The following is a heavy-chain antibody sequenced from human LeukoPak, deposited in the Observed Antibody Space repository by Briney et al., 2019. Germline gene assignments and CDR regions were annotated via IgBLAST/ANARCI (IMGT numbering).Heavy chain of an antibody. Sequence: GGSLRLSCAASGFTFSSYGMHWVRQAPGKGLEWVAVIWYDGSNKYYADSVKGRFTISRDNSKNTLYFEMNSLRGEDTAVYYCVGLGTNYYGLRWGQGTLVTVSS. V-gene: IGHV3-33*01. CDR2: IWYDGSNK. J-gene: IGHJ4*02. CDR3: VGLGTNYYGLR. CDR1: GFTFSSYG. D-gene: IGHD3-10*01.